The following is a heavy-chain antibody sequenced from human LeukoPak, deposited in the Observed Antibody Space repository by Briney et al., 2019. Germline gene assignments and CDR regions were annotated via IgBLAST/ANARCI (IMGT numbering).Heavy chain of an antibody. CDR1: GDSISSHY. Sequence: SETLSLTCTVSGDSISSHYWNWIRQPPGKGLEWIGYGHYTGSTNYNPSLKSRVTFSVDTSKNQFSLKLTSVTAADTAVYYCARWGETSALRVHAFDIWGQGTMVTVSS. V-gene: IGHV4-59*11. CDR2: GHYTGST. CDR3: ARWGETSALRVHAFDI. J-gene: IGHJ3*02. D-gene: IGHD3-10*01.